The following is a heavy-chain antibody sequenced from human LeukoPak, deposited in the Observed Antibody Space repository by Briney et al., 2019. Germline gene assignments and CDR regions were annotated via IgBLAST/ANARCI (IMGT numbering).Heavy chain of an antibody. CDR3: ARWFGLDY. CDR1: GFTFSSYS. V-gene: IGHV3-21*01. J-gene: IGHJ4*02. D-gene: IGHD3-10*01. CDR2: ISSSSSYI. Sequence: PGGSLRLSCAASGFTFSSYSMNWVRQAPGKGLEWVSSISSSSSYICYADSVKGRFTISRDNAKNSLYLQMNSLRAEDTAVYYCARWFGLDYWGQGTLVTVSS.